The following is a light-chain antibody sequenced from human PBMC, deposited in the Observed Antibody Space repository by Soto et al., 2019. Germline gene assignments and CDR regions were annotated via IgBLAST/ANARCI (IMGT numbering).Light chain of an antibody. CDR3: QQYNSYST. V-gene: IGKV1-5*01. CDR2: DAS. J-gene: IGKJ3*01. Sequence: DIQMTQSPSTLSASVGDRVTITCRASQSISSWLAWYQQKPGKAPKLLIYDASSLESGVPSRFSGSGSETEFTLTIRSLQPDDFATYYFQQYNSYSTFGPGTKVDIK. CDR1: QSISSW.